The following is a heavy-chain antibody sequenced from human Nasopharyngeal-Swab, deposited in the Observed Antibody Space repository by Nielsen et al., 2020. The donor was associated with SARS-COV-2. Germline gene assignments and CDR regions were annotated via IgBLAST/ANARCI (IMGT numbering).Heavy chain of an antibody. CDR2: LYRDDVT. V-gene: IGHV3-53*01. J-gene: IGHJ4*02. D-gene: IGHD5-24*01. Sequence: WIRQPPGKGLEWVSALYRDDVTYYADSVRGRFTISRDSSKNTLCLQMNSLRAEDTAVYYCATQVDSSTIFDYWGQGTLVTVSS. CDR3: ATQVDSSTIFDY.